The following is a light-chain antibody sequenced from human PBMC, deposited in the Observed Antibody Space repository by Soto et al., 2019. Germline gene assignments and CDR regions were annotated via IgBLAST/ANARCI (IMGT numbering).Light chain of an antibody. CDR1: QTVSGRY. CDR2: GTT. Sequence: EIVLTQSPGTVSLSPGETASLSCRASQTVSGRYLAWYQQKPGEATKLLIYGTTSMATGVPVRFSGGGSGTDFTLTISGLEPEDFALYNCQQYGSSPPTFGQGTKVEIK. CDR3: QQYGSSPPT. V-gene: IGKV3-20*01. J-gene: IGKJ4*01.